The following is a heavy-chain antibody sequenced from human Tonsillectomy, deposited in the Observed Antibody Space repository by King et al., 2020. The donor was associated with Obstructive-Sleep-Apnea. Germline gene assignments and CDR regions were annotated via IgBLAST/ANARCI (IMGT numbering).Heavy chain of an antibody. CDR1: GFSVRSDY. D-gene: IGHD3-3*01. CDR3: ARGWWRDDFLRGYHGFDI. J-gene: IGHJ3*02. V-gene: IGHV3-53*04. CDR2: IYSADTT. Sequence: VQLVESGGALVQPGGSLRLSCAASGFSVRSDYMTWVRQAPGKGLEWVSLIYSADTTYYADSVKGRFTISRHISNNTLYLQMNSLRVDDTAVYYCARGWWRDDFLRGYHGFDIWGQGTMVTVSS.